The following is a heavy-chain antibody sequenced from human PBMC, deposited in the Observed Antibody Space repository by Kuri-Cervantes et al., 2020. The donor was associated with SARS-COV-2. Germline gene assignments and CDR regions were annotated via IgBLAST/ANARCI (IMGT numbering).Heavy chain of an antibody. J-gene: IGHJ3*02. CDR3: AREDSGAVNFWSGSRAFDI. Sequence: ASVKVSCKASGYTFTSHGISWVRQAPGQGLEWMGWINPNSGGTNYAQKFQGRVTMTRDTSISTAYMELSRLRSDDTAVYYCAREDSGAVNFWSGSRAFDIWGQGTMVTVSS. D-gene: IGHD3-3*01. CDR1: GYTFTSHG. V-gene: IGHV1-2*02. CDR2: INPNSGGT.